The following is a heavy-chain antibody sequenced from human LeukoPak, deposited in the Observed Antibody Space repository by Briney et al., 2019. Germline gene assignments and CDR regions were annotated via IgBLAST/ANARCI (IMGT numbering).Heavy chain of an antibody. CDR2: IYYSGST. D-gene: IGHD3/OR15-3a*01. CDR1: GGSISSYY. Sequence: PSETLSLTCTVSGGSISSYYWSWIRQPPGKGLEWIGYIYYSGSTNYNPSLKSRVTISVDTSKNQFSLKLSSVTAADTAVYYCARDLGLSLDYWGQGTLVTVSS. V-gene: IGHV4-59*01. CDR3: ARDLGLSLDY. J-gene: IGHJ4*02.